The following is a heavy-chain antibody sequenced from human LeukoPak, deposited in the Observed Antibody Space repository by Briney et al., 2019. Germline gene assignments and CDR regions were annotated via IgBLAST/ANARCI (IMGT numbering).Heavy chain of an antibody. CDR1: GFIFSSYW. V-gene: IGHV3-7*05. Sequence: GGSLTLSCPACGFIFSSYWMSWVRQARGKGVEWVANIKQDGSKKYYVDSVKGRFTISRDNAKNSLYLQMNSLRAEDTAVYYCARSPTVTTPLTDWGQGTLVTVSS. D-gene: IGHD4-17*01. CDR2: IKQDGSKK. CDR3: ARSPTVTTPLTD. J-gene: IGHJ4*02.